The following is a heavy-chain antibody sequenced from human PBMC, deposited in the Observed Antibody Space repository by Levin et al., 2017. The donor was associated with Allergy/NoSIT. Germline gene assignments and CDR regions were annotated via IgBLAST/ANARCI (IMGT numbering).Heavy chain of an antibody. CDR1: GFTFRDYY. J-gene: IGHJ4*02. Sequence: LSLTCAASGFTFRDYYMSWIRQAPGKGLELVSYISGTSSAIIYADSVKGRFTISRDNAQNTLYLQMNSLRAEDTAVYFCARWPLAAAAPYWGQGTLVTVSS. D-gene: IGHD6-13*01. CDR2: ISGTSSAI. V-gene: IGHV3-11*03. CDR3: ARWPLAAAAPY.